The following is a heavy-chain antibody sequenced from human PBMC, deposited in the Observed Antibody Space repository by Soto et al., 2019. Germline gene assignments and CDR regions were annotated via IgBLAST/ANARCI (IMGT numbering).Heavy chain of an antibody. J-gene: IGHJ6*02. CDR2: INHSGST. V-gene: IGHV4-34*01. CDR1: GGSFSGYY. Sequence: SETLSLTCAVYGGSFSGYYWSWTRQPPGKGLEWIGEINHSGSTNYNPSLKSRVTISVDTSKNQFSLKLSSVTAADTAVYYCARRRNSYYYYYYGMDVWGQGTTVTVSS. CDR3: ARRRNSYYYYYYGMDV. D-gene: IGHD5-18*01.